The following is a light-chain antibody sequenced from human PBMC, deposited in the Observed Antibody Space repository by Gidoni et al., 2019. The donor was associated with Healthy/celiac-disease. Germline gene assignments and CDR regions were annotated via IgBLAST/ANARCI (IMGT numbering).Light chain of an antibody. CDR2: YDS. Sequence: SYMLTKPPSVSVAPGKTARLTCGGNNIGSKSVHRYQQKPGQAPVLVIYYDSDRPAGIPERFSGSNSGNTATLTISRVEAGDEADYYCQVWDSSSDHVVFGGGTKLTVL. CDR3: QVWDSSSDHVV. CDR1: NIGSKS. J-gene: IGLJ2*01. V-gene: IGLV3-21*04.